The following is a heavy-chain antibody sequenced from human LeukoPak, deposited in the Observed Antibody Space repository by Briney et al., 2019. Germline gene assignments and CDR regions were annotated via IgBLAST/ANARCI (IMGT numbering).Heavy chain of an antibody. CDR3: ARGQYGSGSYYNRQPLDY. Sequence: PSETLSLTCAVYGGSFSGYYWSWIRQPPGKGLEWIGEINHSGSTNYNPPLKSRVTISVDTSKNQFSLKLSSVTAADTAVYYCARGQYGSGSYYNRQPLDYWGQGTLVTVSS. J-gene: IGHJ4*02. D-gene: IGHD3-10*01. CDR2: INHSGST. V-gene: IGHV4-34*01. CDR1: GGSFSGYY.